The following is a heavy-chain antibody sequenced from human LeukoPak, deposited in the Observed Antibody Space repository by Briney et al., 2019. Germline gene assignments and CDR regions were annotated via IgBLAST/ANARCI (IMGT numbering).Heavy chain of an antibody. Sequence: PGGSLRLSCAASGFTFGSHDMHWVRQATGKGLEWVSAIGTAGDTYYPGSVKGRFTISRENAKNSLYLQMNSLRAGDTAVYYCARATAGVVLDVWGQGTTVTVSS. D-gene: IGHD2-8*01. CDR2: IGTAGDT. V-gene: IGHV3-13*01. CDR3: ARATAGVVLDV. J-gene: IGHJ6*02. CDR1: GFTFGSHD.